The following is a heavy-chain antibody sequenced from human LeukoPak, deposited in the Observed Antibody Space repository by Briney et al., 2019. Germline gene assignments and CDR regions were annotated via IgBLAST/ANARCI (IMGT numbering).Heavy chain of an antibody. CDR1: GGSFSSGDYY. D-gene: IGHD4-23*01. V-gene: IGHV4-61*08. Sequence: PSETQSLTCTVSGGSFSSGDYYWSWIRQPPGRGLEWIGYISSGGNTNYNPSLKSRVTISVDTSQNQFSLKLSSVTAADTSVYYCARQAVITRVDYWGQGTLVTVSS. CDR2: ISSGGNT. J-gene: IGHJ4*02. CDR3: ARQAVITRVDY.